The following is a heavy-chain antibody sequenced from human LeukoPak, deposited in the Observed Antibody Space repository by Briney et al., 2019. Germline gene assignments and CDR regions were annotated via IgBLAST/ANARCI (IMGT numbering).Heavy chain of an antibody. J-gene: IGHJ4*02. CDR1: GYSFTSYW. V-gene: IGHV5-51*01. D-gene: IGHD3-10*01. CDR2: IYPGDSDT. CDR3: ARPTPGSGRFFDY. Sequence: GESLKISCKGSGYSFTSYWIGWVRQMPGKGLEWMGIIYPGDSDTRYSPSFQGQVTISADKSISTAYLQWSGLKASDTAMYYCARPTPGSGRFFDYWGQGTLVTVSS.